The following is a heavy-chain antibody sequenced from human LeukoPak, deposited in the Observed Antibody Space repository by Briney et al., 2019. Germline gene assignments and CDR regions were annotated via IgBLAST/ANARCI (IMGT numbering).Heavy chain of an antibody. V-gene: IGHV1-69*13. D-gene: IGHD4-23*01. CDR1: GGTFSSYA. CDR2: IIPIFGTA. CDR3: ASPYGGNSGDFDY. Sequence: SVKVSCKASGGTFSSYAISWVRQAPGQGLEWMGGIIPIFGTANYAQKFQGRVTITADESTSTAYMELSSLRSEDTAVYYCASPYGGNSGDFDYWGQGTLVTVSS. J-gene: IGHJ4*02.